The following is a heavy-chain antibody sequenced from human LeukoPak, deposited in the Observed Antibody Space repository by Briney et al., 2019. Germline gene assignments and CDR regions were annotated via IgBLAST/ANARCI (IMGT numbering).Heavy chain of an antibody. Sequence: ESLKISCKGSGYSFTSYWIGWVRQMPGKGLEWMGIIYPGDSDTEYSPSFQGQVTLSVDKSITTAYLQWSSLKASDTAMYYCARRFYDFWNDNLYHFDYWGQGTLLTVSS. D-gene: IGHD3-3*01. CDR1: GYSFTSYW. CDR2: IYPGDSDT. CDR3: ARRFYDFWNDNLYHFDY. V-gene: IGHV5-51*01. J-gene: IGHJ4*02.